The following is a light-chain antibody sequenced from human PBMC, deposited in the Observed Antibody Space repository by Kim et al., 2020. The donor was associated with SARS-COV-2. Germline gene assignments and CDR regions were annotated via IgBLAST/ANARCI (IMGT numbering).Light chain of an antibody. CDR3: QVWDSSSDHRV. V-gene: IGLV3-21*04. CDR2: YDR. Sequence: SYELTQPPSVSVAPGKTASIICGGNNIGSKSVHWYQQRPGQAPVLVIYYDRDRPSGIPDRFSGSSSGNTATLTISRVEAGDEADYYCQVWDSSSDHRVFG. J-gene: IGLJ3*02. CDR1: NIGSKS.